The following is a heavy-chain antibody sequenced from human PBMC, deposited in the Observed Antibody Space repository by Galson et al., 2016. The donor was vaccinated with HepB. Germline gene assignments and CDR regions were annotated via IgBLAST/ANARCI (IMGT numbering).Heavy chain of an antibody. CDR1: GFIVSSHY. Sequence: SLRLSCAGSGFIVSSHYMNWVRQPPGKGLEWVAIIYSGGATYYADSVKARFTIARDNPKNTVYLQMDSLRGNDTAIYYCARDGESGSYDVWGQGTLVSVSS. J-gene: IGHJ4*02. CDR2: IYSGGAT. CDR3: ARDGESGSYDV. D-gene: IGHD1-26*01. V-gene: IGHV3-53*01.